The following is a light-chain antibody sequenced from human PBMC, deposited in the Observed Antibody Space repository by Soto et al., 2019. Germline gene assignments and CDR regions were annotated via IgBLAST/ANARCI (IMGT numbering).Light chain of an antibody. Sequence: QLVLTQPASVSASPGQSITISCTGTSTDIGAYKFVSWYQQHPGKAPKLMIYDVTSRPSGVSNCFSGSKSGNTASLIISGLQAEDEADYYCFSYTSFDTYVFGTGTKVTVL. J-gene: IGLJ1*01. CDR1: STDIGAYKF. CDR2: DVT. CDR3: FSYTSFDTYV. V-gene: IGLV2-14*03.